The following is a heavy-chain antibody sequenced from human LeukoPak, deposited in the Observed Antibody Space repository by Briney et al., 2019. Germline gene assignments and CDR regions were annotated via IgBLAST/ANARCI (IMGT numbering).Heavy chain of an antibody. V-gene: IGHV4-38-2*02. CDR2: IYHSGST. CDR3: AREVRYSSGHFDY. Sequence: PSETLSLTCTVSGYSISSGYYWGWIRQPPGKGLEWIGSIYHSGSTYYNPSLKSRVTISVDTSKNQFSLKLSSVTAADTAVYYCAREVRYSSGHFDYWGQGTLVTVSS. CDR1: GYSISSGYY. D-gene: IGHD6-19*01. J-gene: IGHJ4*02.